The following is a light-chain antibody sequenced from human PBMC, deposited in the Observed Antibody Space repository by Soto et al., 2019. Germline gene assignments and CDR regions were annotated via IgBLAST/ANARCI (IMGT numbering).Light chain of an antibody. CDR3: QQYNNSPPT. Sequence: EIVLTHSPGTLSLSPCEKATLSFSASQSVSSSYLAWYQRKPGQAPRLLIYGASSRATGIPDRFSGGGSGTDFTLTISRLEPEDFAVYYCQQYNNSPPTFGQGTKVDI. CDR2: GAS. J-gene: IGKJ1*01. CDR1: QSVSSSY. V-gene: IGKV3-20*01.